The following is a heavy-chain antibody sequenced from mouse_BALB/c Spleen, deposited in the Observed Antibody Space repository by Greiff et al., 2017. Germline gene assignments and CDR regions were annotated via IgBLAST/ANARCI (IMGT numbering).Heavy chain of an antibody. D-gene: IGHD2-12*01. V-gene: IGHV1-14*01. CDR3: ARQRTTGYFDY. J-gene: IGHJ2*01. CDR2: INPYNDGT. Sequence: LQESGPELVKPGASVKMSCKASGYTFTSYVMHWVKQKPGQGLEWIGYINPYNDGTKYNEKFKGKATLTSDKSSSTAYMELSSLTSEDSAVYYCARQRTTGYFDYWGQGTTLTVSS. CDR1: GYTFTSYV.